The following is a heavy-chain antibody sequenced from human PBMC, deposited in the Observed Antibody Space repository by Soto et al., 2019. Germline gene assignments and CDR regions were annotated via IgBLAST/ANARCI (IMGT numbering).Heavy chain of an antibody. CDR2: IIPIFGTA. CDR3: ASSPDDYDSSGYFPAPFDY. J-gene: IGHJ4*02. D-gene: IGHD3-22*01. V-gene: IGHV1-69*13. Sequence: SVKVSCKASGGSFSSYAISWVRQAPGQGLEWMGGIIPIFGTANYAQKFQGRVTITADESTSTAYMELSSLRSEDTAVYYCASSPDDYDSSGYFPAPFDYWGEGTLVTVSS. CDR1: GGSFSSYA.